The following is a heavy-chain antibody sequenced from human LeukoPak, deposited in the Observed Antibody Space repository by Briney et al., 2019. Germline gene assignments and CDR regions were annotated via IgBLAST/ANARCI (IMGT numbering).Heavy chain of an antibody. CDR3: ARDGGYCSSTSCYIDWYFDL. CDR2: IIPIFGTA. Sequence: ASVKVSCKASGGTFSSYAISWVRQAPGQGLEWMGGIIPIFGTANYAQKFQGRVTITTDESTSTAYMELSSLRSEDTAVYYCARDGGYCSSTSCYIDWYFDLWGRGTLVTVSS. D-gene: IGHD2-2*02. CDR1: GGTFSSYA. V-gene: IGHV1-69*05. J-gene: IGHJ2*01.